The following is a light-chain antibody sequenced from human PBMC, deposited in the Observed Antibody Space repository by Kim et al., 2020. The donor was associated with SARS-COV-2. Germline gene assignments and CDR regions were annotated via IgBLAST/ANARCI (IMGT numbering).Light chain of an antibody. CDR3: NSRDSSGNHLV. CDR1: SLRSYY. CDR2: GKN. Sequence: LGQPVRITCQGDSLRSYYASWYQQKPGQAPLLVIYGKNNRPSGIPDRFSGSSSGNTASLTITGAQAEDEADYYCNSRDSSGNHLVFGGGTKLTVL. V-gene: IGLV3-19*01. J-gene: IGLJ3*02.